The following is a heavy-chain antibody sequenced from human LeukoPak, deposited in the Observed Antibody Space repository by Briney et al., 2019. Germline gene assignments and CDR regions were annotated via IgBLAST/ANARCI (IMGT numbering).Heavy chain of an antibody. CDR1: GFTFSSYS. CDR3: AREGGENYDILTGYYAPYFDY. CDR2: ISSSSSYI. J-gene: IGHJ4*02. D-gene: IGHD3-9*01. Sequence: GGSLRHSCAASGFTFSSYSMNWVRQAPGKGLEWVSSISSSSSYIYYADSVKGQFTISRDNAKNSLYLQMNSLRAEDTAVYYCAREGGENYDILTGYYAPYFDYWGQGTLVTVSS. V-gene: IGHV3-21*01.